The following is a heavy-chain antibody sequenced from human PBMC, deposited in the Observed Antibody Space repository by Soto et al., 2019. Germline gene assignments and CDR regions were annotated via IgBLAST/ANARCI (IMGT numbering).Heavy chain of an antibody. CDR2: IYTSGST. Sequence: SETLSLTCTVSGGSISSYYWSWIRQPAGKGLEWIGRIYTSGSTNYNPSLKSRVTMSVDTSKNQFSLKLSSVTAADTAVYYCARARGYYDSSGYYYYYYGMDVWGQGTLVTVSS. V-gene: IGHV4-4*07. CDR3: ARARGYYDSSGYYYYYYGMDV. CDR1: GGSISSYY. J-gene: IGHJ6*02. D-gene: IGHD3-22*01.